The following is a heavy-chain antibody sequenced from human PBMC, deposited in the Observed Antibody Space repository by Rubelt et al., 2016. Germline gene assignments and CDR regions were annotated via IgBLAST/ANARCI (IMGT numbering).Heavy chain of an antibody. V-gene: IGHV3-30*18. CDR3: AKGGNGYNPGYYYYYGMDV. J-gene: IGHJ6*02. CDR1: GFTFSSYG. CDR2: ISYDGSNK. D-gene: IGHD5-24*01. Sequence: QVQLVESGEGVVQPGRSLRLSCAASGFTFSSYGMHWVRQAPGKGLEWVAVISYDGSNKYYADSVKGRFTISRENSKNTRYLQMNSLRAEDTAVYYCAKGGNGYNPGYYYYYGMDVWGQGTTVTVSS.